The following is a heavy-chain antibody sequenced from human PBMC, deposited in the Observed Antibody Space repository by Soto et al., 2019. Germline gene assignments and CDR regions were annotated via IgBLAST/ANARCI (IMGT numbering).Heavy chain of an antibody. J-gene: IGHJ6*03. Sequence: QVQLQQWGAGLSKPSETLSLTCAVYGGSFSGYYWSWIRQPPGKGLEWIGEINHSGSTNYNPSLKSRVTISVDTSKNQFSLKLSSVTAADTAVYYCAREPRCRHSNYYYYYYMDVWGKGTTVTVSS. CDR2: INHSGST. D-gene: IGHD4-4*01. V-gene: IGHV4-34*01. CDR3: AREPRCRHSNYYYYYYMDV. CDR1: GGSFSGYY.